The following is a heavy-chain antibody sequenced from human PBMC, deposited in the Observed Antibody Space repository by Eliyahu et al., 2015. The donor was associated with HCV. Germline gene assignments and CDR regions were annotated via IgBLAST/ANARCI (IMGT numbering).Heavy chain of an antibody. CDR3: ARDLSSGYDFYY. V-gene: IGHV3-33*01. Sequence: PGKGLEWVAVIWYDGSNKYYADSVKGRFTISRDNSKNTLYLQMNSLRAEDTAVYYCARDLSSGYDFYYWGQGTLVTVSS. CDR2: IWYDGSNK. D-gene: IGHD5-12*01. J-gene: IGHJ4*02.